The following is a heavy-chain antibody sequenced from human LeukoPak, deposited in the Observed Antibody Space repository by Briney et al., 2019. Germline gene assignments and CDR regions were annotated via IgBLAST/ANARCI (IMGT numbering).Heavy chain of an antibody. J-gene: IGHJ4*02. CDR2: IYYSGST. CDR1: GGSISSYY. CDR3: ARSKYCTNGVCFDY. D-gene: IGHD2-8*01. Sequence: SETLSLTCTVSGGSISSYYWSWIRQPPGKGLEWIGYIYYSGSTNYNPSLKRRVTISVDTSKNQFSLKLSSVTAADTAVYYCARSKYCTNGVCFDYWGQGTLVTVSS. V-gene: IGHV4-59*01.